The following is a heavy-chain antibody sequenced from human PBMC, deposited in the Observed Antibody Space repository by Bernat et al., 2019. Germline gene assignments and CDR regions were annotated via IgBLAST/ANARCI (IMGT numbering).Heavy chain of an antibody. CDR2: IKSKTDGGTT. CDR3: TTGLQQLVLYYYYGMDV. J-gene: IGHJ6*02. V-gene: IGHV3-15*01. D-gene: IGHD6-13*01. Sequence: VQLVESGGGLVKPGGSLRLSCAASGFTFSNAWMSWVRQAPGKGLEWVGRIKSKTDGGTTDYAAPVKGRFTISRDDSKNTLYLQMNSLKTEDTAVYYCTTGLQQLVLYYYYGMDVWGQGTTVTVSS. CDR1: GFTFSNAW.